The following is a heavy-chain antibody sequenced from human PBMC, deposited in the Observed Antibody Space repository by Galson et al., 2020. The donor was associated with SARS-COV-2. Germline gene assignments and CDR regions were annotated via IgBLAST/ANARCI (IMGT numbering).Heavy chain of an antibody. CDR1: GFTFSNYA. CDR2: VSGRGDST. J-gene: IGHJ4*02. CDR3: AKALDYDSSGPDY. D-gene: IGHD3-22*01. V-gene: IGHV3-23*01. Sequence: TWGSLRLSCAASGFTFSNYAMNWVRQAPGKGLKWVSVVSGRGDSTYYADSVKGRFTISRDNSKNTLYLQMNGLRAEDTAVYHCAKALDYDSSGPDYWGQGTLVTVSS.